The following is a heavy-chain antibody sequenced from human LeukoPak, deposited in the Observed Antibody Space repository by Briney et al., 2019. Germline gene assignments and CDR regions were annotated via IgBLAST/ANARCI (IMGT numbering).Heavy chain of an antibody. Sequence: SQTLSLTCTASGCSFSSGSYYWRWLRQPAGMGLESVGRIYTSGSTNYNPSLKSRVTISVDTSKNQFSRKLNSVTAADTAVYYCARGKVSGWYPYYFDYWGQGTLVTV. CDR1: GCSFSSGSYY. CDR3: ARGKVSGWYPYYFDY. D-gene: IGHD6-19*01. J-gene: IGHJ4*02. CDR2: IYTSGST. V-gene: IGHV4-61*02.